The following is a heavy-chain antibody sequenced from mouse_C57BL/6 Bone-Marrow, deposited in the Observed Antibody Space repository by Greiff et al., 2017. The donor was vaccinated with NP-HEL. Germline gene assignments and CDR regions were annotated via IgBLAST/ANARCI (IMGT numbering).Heavy chain of an antibody. J-gene: IGHJ1*03. CDR2: ISDGGSYT. CDR3: ARDSNYEYFDV. D-gene: IGHD2-5*01. V-gene: IGHV5-4*01. Sequence: EVKLMESGGGLVKPGGSLKLSCAASGFTFSSYAMSWVRQTPEKRLEWVATISDGGSYTYYPDNVKGRFTISRDNAKNNLYLQMSHLKSEDTAMYYCARDSNYEYFDVWGTGTTVTVSS. CDR1: GFTFSSYA.